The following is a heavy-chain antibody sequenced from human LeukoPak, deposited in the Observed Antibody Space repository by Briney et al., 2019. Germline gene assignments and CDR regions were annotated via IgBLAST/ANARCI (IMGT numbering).Heavy chain of an antibody. D-gene: IGHD5-12*01. CDR1: GYTFTGYY. J-gene: IGHJ6*03. Sequence: ASVKVSCKASGYTFTGYYMHWVRQAPGQGLEWMGWINPNSGGTNYAQKFQGRVTMTRDTSISTAYMELSRLRSDDTAVYYCARVDIAATPYYYYYYYMDVWGKGTTVTVSS. CDR3: ARVDIAATPYYYYYYYMDV. CDR2: INPNSGGT. V-gene: IGHV1-2*02.